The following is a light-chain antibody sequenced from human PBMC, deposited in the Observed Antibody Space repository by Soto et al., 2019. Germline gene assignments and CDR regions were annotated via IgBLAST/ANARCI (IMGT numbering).Light chain of an antibody. CDR3: QSYDSSLSGLDV. CDR2: GNS. Sequence: VRTQQPSVAAAPGQRVTITCTGSSSNIGAGYDVHWYQQLPGTAPKLLIYGNSNRPSGVPDRFSGSKSGTSASLAITGLQAEDEADYYCQSYDSSLSGLDVFGTGTKVTVL. V-gene: IGLV1-40*01. J-gene: IGLJ1*01. CDR1: SSNIGAGYD.